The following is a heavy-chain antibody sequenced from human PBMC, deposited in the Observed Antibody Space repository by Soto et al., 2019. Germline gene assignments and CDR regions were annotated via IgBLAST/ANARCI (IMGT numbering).Heavy chain of an antibody. CDR1: GFTCSSYW. CDR2: INSDGSST. V-gene: IGHV3-74*01. J-gene: IGHJ4*02. Sequence: GSLRLSCAASGFTCSSYWMHWVRQAPGKGLVWVSRINSDGSSTSYAGSVKGRFTISRDNAKNTLYLQMNSLRAEDTAVYYCVRTSLVVAAATREDYWGQGTLVTVS. CDR3: VRTSLVVAAATREDY. D-gene: IGHD2-15*01.